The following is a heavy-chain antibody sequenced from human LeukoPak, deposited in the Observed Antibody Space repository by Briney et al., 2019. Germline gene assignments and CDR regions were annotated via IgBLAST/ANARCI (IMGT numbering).Heavy chain of an antibody. CDR1: GYPFIGYY. Sequence: ASVKVSCKASGYPFIGYYIHWVRQSPGQGLEWLGWINPETGATKYAQRFEGRVTLTRDTSVTTAHMELSGLRSDDSAVYYCARENLNYYGSGSYLYWGQGSQVTVSS. CDR2: INPETGAT. V-gene: IGHV1-2*02. CDR3: ARENLNYYGSGSYLY. J-gene: IGHJ4*02. D-gene: IGHD3-10*01.